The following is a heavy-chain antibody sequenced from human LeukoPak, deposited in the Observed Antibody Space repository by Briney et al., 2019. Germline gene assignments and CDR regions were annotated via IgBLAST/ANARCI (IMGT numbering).Heavy chain of an antibody. CDR1: GYTFTSYD. CDR3: AREEPGDGWFDP. V-gene: IGHV1-8*01. J-gene: IGHJ5*02. CDR2: MNPNSGNT. Sequence: GASVKVSCKASGYTFTSYDINWVRQATGQGLEWMGWMNPNSGNTGYAQKFQGRVTMTRNTSISTAYMELSSLRSEDTAVYYCAREEPGDGWFDPWGQGTLVTVSS. D-gene: IGHD7-27*01.